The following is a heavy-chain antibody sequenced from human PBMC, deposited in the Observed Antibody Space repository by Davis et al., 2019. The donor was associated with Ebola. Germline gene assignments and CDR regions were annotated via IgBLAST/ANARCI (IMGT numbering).Heavy chain of an antibody. CDR3: ATTIIATPGGFDF. J-gene: IGHJ4*02. D-gene: IGHD6-13*01. Sequence: ASVKVSCKASGYTFTGYYMHWVRQAPGQGLEWMGWINTNTGNPIYAQGFTGRLVFSLDTSVSTAYLQISSLKAEDTAVYYCATTIIATPGGFDFWGQGTLVTVSS. CDR1: GYTFTGYY. CDR2: INTNTGNP. V-gene: IGHV7-4-1*02.